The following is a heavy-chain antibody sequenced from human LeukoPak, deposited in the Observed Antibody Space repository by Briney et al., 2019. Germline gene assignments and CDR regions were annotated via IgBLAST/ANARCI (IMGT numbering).Heavy chain of an antibody. V-gene: IGHV1-18*01. CDR2: ISAYNGNT. Sequence: GASVKVSCKASGYTFTSYGISWVRQAPGQGLEWMGWISAYNGNTNYAQKLQGRVTMTTDTSTSTAYMELRSLRSDDTAVYYCARDTKGIYSSSSVFDYWGQGTLVTVSS. D-gene: IGHD6-6*01. CDR3: ARDTKGIYSSSSVFDY. J-gene: IGHJ4*02. CDR1: GYTFTSYG.